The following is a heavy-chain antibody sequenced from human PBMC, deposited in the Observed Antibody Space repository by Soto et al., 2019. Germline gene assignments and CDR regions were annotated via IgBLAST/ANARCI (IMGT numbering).Heavy chain of an antibody. J-gene: IGHJ6*02. D-gene: IGHD2-15*01. Sequence: QVQLVESGGGVVQPGRSLRLSCAASGFTFSSYVMYWVRQAPGKGLEWVAIISYDKNNKYYADSVKGRFTISRDNSKNTLYLQMNSLRGEDTAVYYYARAGCDGGSCYTLVGLRYGMDVWGQGTTVTVSS. CDR1: GFTFSSYV. CDR3: ARAGCDGGSCYTLVGLRYGMDV. V-gene: IGHV3-30-3*01. CDR2: ISYDKNNK.